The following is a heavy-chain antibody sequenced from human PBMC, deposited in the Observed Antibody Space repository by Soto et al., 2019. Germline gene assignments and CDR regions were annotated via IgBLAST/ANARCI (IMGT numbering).Heavy chain of an antibody. CDR3: ARHYRIAAADDPFDY. D-gene: IGHD6-13*01. V-gene: IGHV4-39*01. Sequence: SETLSLTCTVSGGSISSSSYYWGWIRQPPGKGLEWIGSIYYSGSTYYNPSLKSRVTISVDTSKNQFSLKLSSVTAADTAVYYCARHYRIAAADDPFDYWGQGTLVTVSS. CDR1: GGSISSSSYY. CDR2: IYYSGST. J-gene: IGHJ4*02.